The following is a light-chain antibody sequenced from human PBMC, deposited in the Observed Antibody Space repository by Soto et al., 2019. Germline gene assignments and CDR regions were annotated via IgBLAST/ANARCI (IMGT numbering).Light chain of an antibody. CDR3: QQYLSSPQP. Sequence: LTQAAGRLTKKPGERATLSCRASQSVSSSYLAWYQQKPGQAPRLLIYGASNRVTGIPDRFSGSGSGTDFTLTISRLEPEDCAMYWSQQYLSSPQPFGQGTKVDI. CDR2: GAS. CDR1: QSVSSSY. J-gene: IGKJ1*01. V-gene: IGKV3-20*01.